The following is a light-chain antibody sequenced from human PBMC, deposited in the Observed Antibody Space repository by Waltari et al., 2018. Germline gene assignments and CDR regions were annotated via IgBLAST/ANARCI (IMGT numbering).Light chain of an antibody. CDR2: GAY. J-gene: IGKJ1*01. CDR1: QSVDSN. Sequence: EIVMTQSPATVSVSPGERVTLSCRASQSVDSNLAWYQQKPGQAPRLLIYGAYTRATTLPARFSGSGSGTEFTLTISSLQAEDSAVYYCHQYNNWPPWTFGQGTRVEIK. V-gene: IGKV3-15*01. CDR3: HQYNNWPPWT.